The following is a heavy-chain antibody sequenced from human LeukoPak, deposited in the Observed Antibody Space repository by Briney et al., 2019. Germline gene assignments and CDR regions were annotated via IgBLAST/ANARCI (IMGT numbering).Heavy chain of an antibody. Sequence: PGGSLRLSCAASGFTFSSYSMNWVRQAPGKGLEWVSSISSSSSYIYYADSVKGRFTISRDNAKNSLYLQMNSLRAEDTSVYYCARHYYCSGSYFDYWGQGSLVTVSS. CDR3: ARHYYCSGSYFDY. V-gene: IGHV3-21*01. D-gene: IGHD3-10*01. CDR2: ISSSSSYI. CDR1: GFTFSSYS. J-gene: IGHJ4*02.